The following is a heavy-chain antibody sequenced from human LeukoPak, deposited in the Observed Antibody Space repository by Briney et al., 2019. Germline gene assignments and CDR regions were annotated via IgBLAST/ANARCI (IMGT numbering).Heavy chain of an antibody. D-gene: IGHD6-19*01. V-gene: IGHV4-34*01. CDR1: GGSFSGYY. CDR3: AGERGEEYSSGWYKRNYFDN. CDR2: INHSGST. Sequence: SETLSLTCAVYGGSFSGYYWSWIRQPPGKGLEWIGEINHSGSTNYNPSLKSRVAISADMSKNQFSLKLTSVTGADTAVYYCAGERGEEYSSGWYKRNYFDNWGQGIRVTVSS. J-gene: IGHJ4*02.